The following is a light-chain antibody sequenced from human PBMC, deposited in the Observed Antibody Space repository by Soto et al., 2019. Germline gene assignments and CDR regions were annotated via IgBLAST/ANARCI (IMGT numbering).Light chain of an antibody. V-gene: IGKV3-15*01. CDR3: HQYKNWPRT. CDR2: GAC. CDR1: QSISSD. Sequence: EIVMTQSPATLSVSPGERATLSCTATQSISSDLAWYQQRPGQAPRLLISGACTRATGIPARFSGRGSGTDVTLSICNLQSEESAVYYCHQYKNWPRTFGQGTKLEIK. J-gene: IGKJ2*01.